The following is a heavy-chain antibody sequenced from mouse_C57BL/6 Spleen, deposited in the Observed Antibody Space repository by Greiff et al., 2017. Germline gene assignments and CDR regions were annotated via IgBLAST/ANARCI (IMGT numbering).Heavy chain of an antibody. D-gene: IGHD2-2*01. CDR3: ARCLWLRDY. CDR1: GYTFTSYW. Sequence: QVQLLQPGAELVRPGSSVKLSCKASGYTFTSYWMHWVKQRPKQGLEWIGNIDPSDSETHYNQKFKDKATLTVDKSSSTAYMQLSSLTSEDSAVYYCARCLWLRDYWGQGTTLTVDS. J-gene: IGHJ2*01. V-gene: IGHV1-52*01. CDR2: IDPSDSET.